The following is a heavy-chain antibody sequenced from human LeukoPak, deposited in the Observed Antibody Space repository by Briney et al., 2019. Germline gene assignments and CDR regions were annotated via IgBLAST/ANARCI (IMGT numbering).Heavy chain of an antibody. CDR1: GYTFTSYP. D-gene: IGHD3-22*01. CDR2: INAGNGNT. Sequence: ASVKVSCKASGYTFTSYPMHWVRQAPGQRLEWMGWINAGNGNTKYSQKFQGRVTITRDTSASTAYMELSSLRSEDTAVYYCAREELYYDSSGYYYNYWGQGTLVTVSS. J-gene: IGHJ4*02. CDR3: AREELYYDSSGYYYNY. V-gene: IGHV1-3*01.